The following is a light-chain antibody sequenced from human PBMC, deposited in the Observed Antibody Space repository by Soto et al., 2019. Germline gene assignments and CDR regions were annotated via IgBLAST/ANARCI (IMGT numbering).Light chain of an antibody. J-gene: IGLJ2*01. CDR3: SSYAGSNNHVL. Sequence: QSALTQPPSASGSPGQSVTISCTGTSSDVGGYNYVSWYQQHPGKVPKLMIYEVTKRPSGVPDRFSGSKSGNTASLTVSGLQAEDEAGYYCSSYAGSNNHVLFGGGTKVTVL. CDR2: EVT. V-gene: IGLV2-8*01. CDR1: SSDVGGYNY.